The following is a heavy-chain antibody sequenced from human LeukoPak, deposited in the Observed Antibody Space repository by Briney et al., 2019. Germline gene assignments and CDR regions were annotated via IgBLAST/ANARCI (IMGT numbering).Heavy chain of an antibody. V-gene: IGHV3-53*01. Sequence: GGSLRLSCAASGFTVSSNYMSCVRQAPGKGLEWVSVIYSGGSTYYADSVKGRFTISRDNSKSTLYIQMNSLRAEDTAVYYCARAKPKNMVRGLIMRRERRYYFDYWGQGTLVTVSS. CDR3: ARAKPKNMVRGLIMRRERRYYFDY. CDR1: GFTVSSNY. CDR2: IYSGGST. D-gene: IGHD3-10*01. J-gene: IGHJ4*02.